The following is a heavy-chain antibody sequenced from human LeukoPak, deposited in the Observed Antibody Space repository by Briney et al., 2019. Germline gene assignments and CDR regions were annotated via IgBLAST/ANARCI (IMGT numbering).Heavy chain of an antibody. J-gene: IGHJ4*02. CDR1: GFTFSSYA. CDR3: AREWGSSGYYYY. CDR2: INPSGGST. V-gene: IGHV1-46*01. Sequence: GGSLRLSCAASGFTFSSYAMHWVRQAPGQGLEWMGIINPSGGSTSYAQKFQGRVTMTRDTSTSTVYMELSSLRSEDTAVYYCAREWGSSGYYYYWGQGTLVTVSS. D-gene: IGHD3-22*01.